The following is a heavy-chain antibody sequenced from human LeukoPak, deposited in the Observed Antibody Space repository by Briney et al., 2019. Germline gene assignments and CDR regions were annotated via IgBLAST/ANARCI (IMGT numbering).Heavy chain of an antibody. CDR2: IKRTSDGGTT. CDR1: GFTLSDAW. CDR3: TTEEITMIVVVS. V-gene: IGHV3-15*01. J-gene: IGHJ4*02. D-gene: IGHD3-22*01. Sequence: PGGSLRLSCAASGFTLSDAWMTWVRQAPGKGLEWVGRIKRTSDGGTTDYAAPVKGRFTISRDDSKNTLYLQMNSLKTEDTAVYYCTTEEITMIVVVSWGQGTLVTVSS.